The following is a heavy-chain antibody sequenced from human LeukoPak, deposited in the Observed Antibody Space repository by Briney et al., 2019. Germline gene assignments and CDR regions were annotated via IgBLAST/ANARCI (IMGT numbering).Heavy chain of an antibody. V-gene: IGHV4-34*01. Sequence: SETLSLTCAVYGGSFSGYYWSWIRQPPGKGLEWIGEINHSGSTNYNPSLKSRVTISVDTSKNQFSLKLSSVTAADTAVYYCARRNWYYDYVWGSYRHTPSLDYWGQGTLVTVSS. CDR3: ARRNWYYDYVWGSYRHTPSLDY. CDR2: INHSGST. D-gene: IGHD3-16*02. J-gene: IGHJ4*02. CDR1: GGSFSGYY.